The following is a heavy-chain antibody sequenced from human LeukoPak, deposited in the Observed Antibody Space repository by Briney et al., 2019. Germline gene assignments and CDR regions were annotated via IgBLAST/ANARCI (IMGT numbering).Heavy chain of an antibody. Sequence: GGALRLSCAASGFTFSSYAMMWVRQAPERGVEWVSSITGSVDGTYYVDSVRGGVTISRDNSKNTLYLQVNGLRAEDTAVYFCVKGFVHPTSYFEYWGQGTLVTVSS. CDR2: ITGSVDGT. J-gene: IGHJ4*02. CDR1: GFTFSSYA. V-gene: IGHV3-23*01. D-gene: IGHD3-10*01. CDR3: VKGFVHPTSYFEY.